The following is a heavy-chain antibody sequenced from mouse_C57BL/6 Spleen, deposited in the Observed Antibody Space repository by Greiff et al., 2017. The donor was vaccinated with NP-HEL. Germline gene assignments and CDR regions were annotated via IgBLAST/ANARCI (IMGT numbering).Heavy chain of an antibody. Sequence: EVQLVESGPGLVKPSQSLSLTCSVTGYSITSGYYWNWIRQFPGNKLEWMGYISYDGSNNYNPSLKNRISITRDTSKNKFFLKLNSVTTEDTATYYCARRLLQDFDYWGQGTTLTVSS. CDR2: ISYDGSN. D-gene: IGHD2-3*01. J-gene: IGHJ2*01. CDR1: GYSITSGYY. V-gene: IGHV3-6*01. CDR3: ARRLLQDFDY.